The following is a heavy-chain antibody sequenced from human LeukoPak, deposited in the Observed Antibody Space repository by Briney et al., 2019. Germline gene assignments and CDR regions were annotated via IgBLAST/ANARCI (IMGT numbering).Heavy chain of an antibody. CDR2: IYYSGGT. V-gene: IGHV4-30-4*08. CDR1: GGSISSGDYY. CDR3: ARLTTVVTPRPYNFDY. D-gene: IGHD4-23*01. J-gene: IGHJ4*02. Sequence: SQTLSLTCTVSGGSISSGDYYWSWIRQPPGKGLEWIGYIYYSGGTYYNPSLKSRVTISVDTSKNQFSLKLSSVTAADTAVYYCARLTTVVTPRPYNFDYWGQGTLVTVSS.